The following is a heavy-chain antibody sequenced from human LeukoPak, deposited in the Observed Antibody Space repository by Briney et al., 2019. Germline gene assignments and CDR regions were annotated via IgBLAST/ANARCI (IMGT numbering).Heavy chain of an antibody. CDR3: XELGITMIGGV. J-gene: IGHJ6*04. CDR1: GFVFENYY. CDR2: ISSSGSTI. D-gene: IGHD3-10*02. V-gene: IGHV3-11*04. Sequence: GGSLRLSCQASGFVFENYYMYWIRQAPGKGLEWVSYISSSGSTIYYADSVKGRFTISRDNAKNSLYLQMNSLRAEDTAVYYCXELGITMIGGVWGKGTTVTISS.